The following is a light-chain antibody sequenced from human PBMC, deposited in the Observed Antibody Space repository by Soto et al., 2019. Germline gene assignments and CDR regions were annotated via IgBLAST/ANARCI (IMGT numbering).Light chain of an antibody. V-gene: IGKV3-15*01. J-gene: IGKJ4*01. Sequence: EIVMTQSPATLSVSPGERATLSCRASQSVAGNLAWYQQKPGQAPRLLIYGASTRATGIPARFSGSGSGTEFTLTISSLQSEDFAVSYCQQDNNWPPITFGGGTKVETK. CDR2: GAS. CDR1: QSVAGN. CDR3: QQDNNWPPIT.